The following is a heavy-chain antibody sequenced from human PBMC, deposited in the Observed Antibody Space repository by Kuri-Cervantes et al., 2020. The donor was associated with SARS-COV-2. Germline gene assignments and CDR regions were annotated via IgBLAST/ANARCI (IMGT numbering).Heavy chain of an antibody. CDR3: ARGHQYDILTGYPSKYYFDY. Sequence: ASVKVSCKASGYTFTGYYMHWVRQAPGQGLEWMGWISAYNGNTNYAQKLQGRVTMTTDTSTSTAYMELRSLRSDDTAVYYCARGHQYDILTGYPSKYYFDYWGQGTLVTVSS. J-gene: IGHJ4*02. D-gene: IGHD3-9*01. CDR2: ISAYNGNT. V-gene: IGHV1-18*04. CDR1: GYTFTGYY.